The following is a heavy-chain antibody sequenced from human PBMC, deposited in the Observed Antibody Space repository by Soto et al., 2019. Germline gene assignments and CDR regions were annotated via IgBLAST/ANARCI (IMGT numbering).Heavy chain of an antibody. D-gene: IGHD5-12*01. V-gene: IGHV2-5*02. CDR2: IYWDDDK. Sequence: QITLKESGPMLVRPPQTLTLTCTFSGFSLTSGVGVGWIRQPPGKALDWLALIYWDDDKRYSPSLKNRLTITKDTSKNQVVLTITNVGPVDTATYFCAHIDPEIVTVGGHGGFDYWGQGTLVTVAS. J-gene: IGHJ4*02. CDR1: GFSLTSGVG. CDR3: AHIDPEIVTVGGHGGFDY.